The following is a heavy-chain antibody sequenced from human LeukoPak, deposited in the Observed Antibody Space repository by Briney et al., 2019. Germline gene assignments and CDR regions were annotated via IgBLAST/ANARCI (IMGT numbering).Heavy chain of an antibody. Sequence: ASVKVSCKASGYTFTSYGISWVRQAPGRGLEWMGWISAYNGNTNYAQKLQGRVTMTTDTSTSTAYMELRSLRSDDTAVYYCAKYTIRGVRANYFDYCGQGTLITVSA. CDR2: ISAYNGNT. D-gene: IGHD3-10*01. V-gene: IGHV1-18*01. CDR1: GYTFTSYG. J-gene: IGHJ4*02. CDR3: AKYTIRGVRANYFDY.